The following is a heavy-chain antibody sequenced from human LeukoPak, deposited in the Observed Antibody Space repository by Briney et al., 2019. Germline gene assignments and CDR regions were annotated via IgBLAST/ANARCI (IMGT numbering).Heavy chain of an antibody. J-gene: IGHJ4*02. Sequence: GASAKVSCKASGGTFSSYAISWVRQAPGQGLEWMGRIIPILGIANYAQKFQGRVTITADKSTSTAYMELSSLRSEDTAVCYCAREGYSSSSEVDYWGQGTLVTVSS. D-gene: IGHD6-6*01. CDR1: GGTFSSYA. CDR2: IIPILGIA. V-gene: IGHV1-69*04. CDR3: AREGYSSSSEVDY.